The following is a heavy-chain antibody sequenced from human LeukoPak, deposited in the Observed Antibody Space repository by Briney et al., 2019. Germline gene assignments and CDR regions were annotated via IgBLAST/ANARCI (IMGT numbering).Heavy chain of an antibody. CDR2: IITRFNTA. V-gene: IGHV1-69*01. J-gene: IGHJ4*02. CDR1: GGILSTYA. D-gene: IGHD3-10*01. CDR3: ARHGSGSYYTPPLDF. Sequence: SVKVSCKASGGILSTYAISWVRQAPGPGLEWMGGIITRFNTANYAQKFQGRVTITADVSTSTTYMELSSLRFEDTAVYYCARHGSGSYYTPPLDFWGQGTLVTVSS.